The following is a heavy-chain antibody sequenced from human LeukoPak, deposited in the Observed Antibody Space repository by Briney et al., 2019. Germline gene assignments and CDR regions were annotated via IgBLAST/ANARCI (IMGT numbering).Heavy chain of an antibody. Sequence: SETLSLTCTVSGDSISSYYWSWIRQPPGMGLEWIGHIYYSGGPMYNPSLETRVTISVDTSESQFSLGLNSVTAADSAVYYCARCRNVYTRSCWLDSWGQGILVTVSS. J-gene: IGHJ4*02. CDR3: ARCRNVYTRSCWLDS. D-gene: IGHD3-10*02. V-gene: IGHV4-59*01. CDR1: GDSISSYY. CDR2: IYYSGGP.